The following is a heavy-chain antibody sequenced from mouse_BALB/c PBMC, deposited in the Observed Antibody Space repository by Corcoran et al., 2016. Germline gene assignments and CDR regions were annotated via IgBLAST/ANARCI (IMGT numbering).Heavy chain of an antibody. D-gene: IGHD4-1*01. CDR3: ANWDWYFDV. CDR2: IDPANGTT. Sequence: EVQLQQSGAELVKPEASVKLSCTASGFNIKDTYMHWVKQRPEHGLEWIGRIDPANGTTKYDPKFQGKATITADTSSNTAYLQLSSLTSEDTAVYYCANWDWYFDVWGAGTTVTVSS. J-gene: IGHJ1*01. V-gene: IGHV14-3*02. CDR1: GFNIKDTY.